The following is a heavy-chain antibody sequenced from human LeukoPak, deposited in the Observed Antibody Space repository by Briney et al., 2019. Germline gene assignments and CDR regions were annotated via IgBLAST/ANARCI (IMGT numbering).Heavy chain of an antibody. V-gene: IGHV1-58*02. D-gene: IGHD3-3*01. CDR2: IVVGSGNT. CDR3: AADTDFWSGYKRFDP. Sequence: SVTVSCKASGFTFTSSAMQWVRQARGQRLEWIGWIVVGSGNTNYAQKFQERVTITRDMSTSTAYMELSSLRSEDTAVYYCAADTDFWSGYKRFDPWGQGTLVTVSS. J-gene: IGHJ5*02. CDR1: GFTFTSSA.